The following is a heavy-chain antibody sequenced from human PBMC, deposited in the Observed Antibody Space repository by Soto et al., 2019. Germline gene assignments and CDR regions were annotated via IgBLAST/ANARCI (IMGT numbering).Heavy chain of an antibody. CDR1: GGSVSSGSYY. Sequence: SETLSLTCTVSGGSVSSGSYYWSWIRQPPGKGLEWIGYIYYSGSTNYNPSLKSRVTISVDTSKNQFSLKLSSVTAADTAVYYCALGKDGIAAAGYYYYYGMDVWGQGTTVTVSS. D-gene: IGHD6-13*01. CDR2: IYYSGST. J-gene: IGHJ6*02. V-gene: IGHV4-61*01. CDR3: ALGKDGIAAAGYYYYYGMDV.